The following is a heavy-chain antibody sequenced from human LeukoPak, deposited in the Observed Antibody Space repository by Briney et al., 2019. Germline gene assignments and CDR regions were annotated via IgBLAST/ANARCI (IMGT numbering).Heavy chain of an antibody. CDR2: ISYDGSNK. V-gene: IGHV3-30-3*01. J-gene: IGHJ4*02. D-gene: IGHD3-10*01. Sequence: PGSSLRLSCASSGFTFSNYAMHWVRQAPGKGLEWVALISYDGSNKYYADSVKGRFTISRDNSKNTLYLQMNSLRAEDTAVYYCARDLSPVVRASPMGYWGQGTLVTVSS. CDR3: ARDLSPVVRASPMGY. CDR1: GFTFSNYA.